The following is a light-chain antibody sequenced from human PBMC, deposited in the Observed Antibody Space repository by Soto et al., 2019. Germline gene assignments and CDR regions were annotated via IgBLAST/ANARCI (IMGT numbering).Light chain of an antibody. CDR3: QHYNSYSEA. Sequence: PRPQSPSTPSGSVGERATTTWPASQTISSWVAWYKQKTGKAPKLLSYKASTLKSGVPSRGSGSGSGTECTLTISSLQPDDVATYACQHYNSYSEAFGQGTKVEIK. CDR2: KAS. CDR1: QTISSW. J-gene: IGKJ1*01. V-gene: IGKV1-5*03.